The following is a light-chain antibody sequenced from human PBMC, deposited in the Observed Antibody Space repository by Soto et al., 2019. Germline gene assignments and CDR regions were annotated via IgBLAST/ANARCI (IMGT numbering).Light chain of an antibody. J-gene: IGLJ1*01. CDR1: SSNIGAGYD. CDR2: GNS. Sequence: QSVLTQPPSVSGAPGQRVTISCTGSSSNIGAGYDVHWYQQLPETAPKLLIYGNSNRPSGVPDRFSGSKSGTSASLAITGLQAEDEADYYCQSYDSSLSGSGVFGTGTKVTVL. V-gene: IGLV1-40*01. CDR3: QSYDSSLSGSGV.